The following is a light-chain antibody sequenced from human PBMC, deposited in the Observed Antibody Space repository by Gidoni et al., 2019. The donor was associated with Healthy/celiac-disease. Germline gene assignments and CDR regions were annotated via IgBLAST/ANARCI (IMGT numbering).Light chain of an antibody. CDR2: AAS. CDR1: QGIRNY. CDR3: LQDYNSPWT. Sequence: AIQMTQSPSSLSASVGDRVTITCRASQGIRNYLGWYQQKPGKAPKLLIYAASSLQSGVPSRFSGSGSGTDFTLTISSLQPEDFATYYCLQDYNSPWTFGQXTKVEIK. J-gene: IGKJ1*01. V-gene: IGKV1-6*01.